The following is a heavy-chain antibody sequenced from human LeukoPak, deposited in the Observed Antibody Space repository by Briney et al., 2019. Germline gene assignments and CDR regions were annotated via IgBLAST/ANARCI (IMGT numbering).Heavy chain of an antibody. CDR3: ARAWAPGSSWLGGDY. Sequence: GASVKVSCTASGYTFTGYYMHWVRQAPGQGLEWMGWINPNSGGTNYAQKFRGWVTMTRDTSISTAYMELSRLRSDDTAVYYCARAWAPGSSWLGGDYWGQGTLVTVSS. D-gene: IGHD6-13*01. J-gene: IGHJ4*02. CDR1: GYTFTGYY. CDR2: INPNSGGT. V-gene: IGHV1-2*04.